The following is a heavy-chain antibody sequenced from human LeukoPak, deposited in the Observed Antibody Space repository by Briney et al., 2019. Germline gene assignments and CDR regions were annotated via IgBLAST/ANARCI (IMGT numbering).Heavy chain of an antibody. J-gene: IGHJ3*02. CDR1: GFTFSSYE. Sequence: PGGSLRLSCAASGFTFSSYEMNWVRQAPGKGLEWVSYISSSGSTIYYADSVKGRFTISRDNAKNSLYLRMNSLRAEDTAVYYCAREGPSITMVRGAHDAFDIWGQGTMVTVSS. V-gene: IGHV3-48*03. CDR3: AREGPSITMVRGAHDAFDI. D-gene: IGHD3-10*01. CDR2: ISSSGSTI.